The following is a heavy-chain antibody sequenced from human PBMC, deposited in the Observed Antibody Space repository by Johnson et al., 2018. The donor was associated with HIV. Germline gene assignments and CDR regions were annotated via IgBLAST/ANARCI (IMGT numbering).Heavy chain of an antibody. CDR2: ISYDGSNK. CDR3: ARGRSGILILDDAFDI. D-gene: IGHD1-14*01. CDR1: GFTFSSYA. V-gene: IGHV3-30*04. J-gene: IGHJ3*02. Sequence: QVQLVESGGGVVQPGRSLRLFCAASGFTFSSYAMHWVRQAPGKGLEWVAVISYDGSNKYYADSVKGRFTISRDNSKNTLYLQMNIMRAEDTAVYYCARGRSGILILDDAFDIWGQGTMVTVSS.